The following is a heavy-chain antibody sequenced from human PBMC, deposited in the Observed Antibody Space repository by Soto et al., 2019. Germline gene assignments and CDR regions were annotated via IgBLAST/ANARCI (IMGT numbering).Heavy chain of an antibody. J-gene: IGHJ4*02. CDR1: GGTFSSYA. Sequence: EASVKVSCKASGGTFSSYAISLVRLAPGQGLEWMGGINPSGGSTSYAQKFQGRVTMTRDTSTSTVYMELSSLRSEDTAVYYCAVVPAATLREFGYWGQGTLVTVSS. CDR3: AVVPAATLREFGY. V-gene: IGHV1-46*03. D-gene: IGHD2-2*01. CDR2: INPSGGST.